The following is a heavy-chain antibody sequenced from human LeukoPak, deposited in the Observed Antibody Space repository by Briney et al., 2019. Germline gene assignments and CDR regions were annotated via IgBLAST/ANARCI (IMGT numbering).Heavy chain of an antibody. CDR3: ARVGYCSSTSCQHPIHY. Sequence: ASVKVSCKASGYYFNGHYMYWLRQAPGQGLEWMGWINPNSGGTNYAQKFQGRVTMTRDTSISTAYMELSRLRSDDTAVYYCARVGYCSSTSCQHPIHYWGQGTLVTVSS. V-gene: IGHV1-2*02. J-gene: IGHJ4*02. D-gene: IGHD2-2*03. CDR1: GYYFNGHY. CDR2: INPNSGGT.